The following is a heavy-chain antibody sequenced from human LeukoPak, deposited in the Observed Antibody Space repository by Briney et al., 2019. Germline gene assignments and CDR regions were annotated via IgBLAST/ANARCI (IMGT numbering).Heavy chain of an antibody. J-gene: IGHJ4*02. D-gene: IGHD3-10*01. CDR3: ARDYGSGSYFNY. CDR1: GYTLTELS. Sequence: ASVKVSCKVSGYTLTELSMHWVRQAPGKGLEWMGGFDPEDGETIYAQKFQGRVTITADKSTSTAYMELSSLRSEDTAVYYCARDYGSGSYFNYWGQGTLVTVSS. CDR2: FDPEDGET. V-gene: IGHV1-24*01.